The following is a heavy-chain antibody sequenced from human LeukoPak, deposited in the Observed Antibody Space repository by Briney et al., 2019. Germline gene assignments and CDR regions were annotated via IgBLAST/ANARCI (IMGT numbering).Heavy chain of an antibody. CDR1: GFTFSSYA. D-gene: IGHD6-19*01. J-gene: IGHJ4*02. Sequence: GGSLRLSCAASGFTFSSYAMSWVRQAPGKGLEWVSAISGSGGSTYYADSVKGRFTISRDNSKNTLYLQMNSLRAEDTAVYYCAKAYSSGWRLRPFDYWGQGTLVTVSS. V-gene: IGHV3-23*01. CDR2: ISGSGGST. CDR3: AKAYSSGWRLRPFDY.